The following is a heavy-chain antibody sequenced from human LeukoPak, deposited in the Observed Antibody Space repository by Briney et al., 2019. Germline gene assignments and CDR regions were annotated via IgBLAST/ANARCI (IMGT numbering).Heavy chain of an antibody. CDR1: GYSFTGYW. D-gene: IGHD3-22*01. V-gene: IGHV5-51*01. J-gene: IGHJ6*02. Sequence: GESLKISCKGSGYSFTGYWIGWVRQMPGKGLEWMGIIYPVDSDTRYSPSFQGQVTISADRSISTAYLQWSSLKASDTAMYYCASMGDYDSSGHQNPDYYYYGMDVWGQGTTVTVSS. CDR3: ASMGDYDSSGHQNPDYYYYGMDV. CDR2: IYPVDSDT.